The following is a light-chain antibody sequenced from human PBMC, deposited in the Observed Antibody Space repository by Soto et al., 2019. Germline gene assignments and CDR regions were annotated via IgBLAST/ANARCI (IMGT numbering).Light chain of an antibody. Sequence: QSALTQPPSASGSPGQAVTISCTGTSSDVGGYNYVSWYQQHPGKAPKLMIYEVSKRPSGVPDRFSGSKSGNTASLTISGLQAEDEADYYCCSYAGSTTLYVFGTG. J-gene: IGLJ1*01. CDR2: EVS. CDR3: CSYAGSTTLYV. CDR1: SSDVGGYNY. V-gene: IGLV2-8*01.